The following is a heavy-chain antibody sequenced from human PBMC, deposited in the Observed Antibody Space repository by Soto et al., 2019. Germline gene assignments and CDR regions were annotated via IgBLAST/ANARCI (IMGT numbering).Heavy chain of an antibody. V-gene: IGHV3-33*01. CDR2: IWYDGSNK. CDR3: ARGGYGSGSYYNVLDY. CDR1: GFTFSSYG. J-gene: IGHJ4*02. Sequence: ESGGGVVQPGRSLRLSCAASGFTFSSYGMHWVRQAPGKGLEWVAVIWYDGSNKYYADSVKGRFTISRDNSKNTLYLQMNSLRAEDTAVYYCARGGYGSGSYYNVLDYWGQGTLVTVSS. D-gene: IGHD3-10*01.